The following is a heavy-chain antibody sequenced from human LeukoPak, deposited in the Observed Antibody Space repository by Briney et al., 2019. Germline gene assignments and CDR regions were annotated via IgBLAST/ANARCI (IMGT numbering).Heavy chain of an antibody. J-gene: IGHJ4*02. CDR3: ARLRWPRGGRSSFDY. CDR1: GYSFTSHW. D-gene: IGHD3-10*01. CDR2: VNPDDSDT. Sequence: GESLKISCKGSGYSFTSHWISWVRQMPGKGLEWMGIVNPDDSDTIYSPSFQGQVTISADESITTAYLQWSSLKASDTAMYYCARLRWPRGGRSSFDYWGQGALVTVSS. V-gene: IGHV5-51*01.